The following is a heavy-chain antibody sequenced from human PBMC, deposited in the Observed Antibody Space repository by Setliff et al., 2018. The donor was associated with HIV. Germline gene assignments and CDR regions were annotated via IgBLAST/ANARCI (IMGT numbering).Heavy chain of an antibody. D-gene: IGHD1-7*01. J-gene: IGHJ4*02. CDR1: GFTLSRHW. Sequence: GGSLRLSCAVSGFTLSRHWIHWVRQAPGQGLVWVSYITNEERGPKYADFVKGRFTVSRDDAKNTVYLQLNSLRAEDTAVYYCARDGGFGTPYDNWGQGTLVTVSS. CDR2: ITNEERGP. CDR3: ARDGGFGTPYDN. V-gene: IGHV3-74*01.